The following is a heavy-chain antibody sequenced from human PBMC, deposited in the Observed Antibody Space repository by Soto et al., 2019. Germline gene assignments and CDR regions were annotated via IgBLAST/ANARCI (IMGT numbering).Heavy chain of an antibody. Sequence: GGSLRLSCAASELMFSRYWMSWVRQAPGKGLEWVANIKEDGSEKYYVDSVKGRFTISRDNAKKSLYLQMNSLRVEDTAIYYCARARSSYPYWGKRNL. CDR1: ELMFSRYW. V-gene: IGHV3-7*01. CDR3: ARARSSYPY. CDR2: IKEDGSEK. J-gene: IGHJ4*02. D-gene: IGHD5-18*01.